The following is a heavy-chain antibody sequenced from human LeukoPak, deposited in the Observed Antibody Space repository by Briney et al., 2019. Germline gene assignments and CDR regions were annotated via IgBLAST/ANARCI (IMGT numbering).Heavy chain of an antibody. CDR1: GYTFTSYG. CDR2: ISAYNGNT. V-gene: IGHV1-18*01. Sequence: ASVRLSCKASGYTFTSYGIGWWRQTPGQRREWMGWISAYNGNTNYAQKLQGRVTMTTDTSTSTDYMELRSLRSDDTAVYYCARDVYVVVPVAIGDWFDPWGQGTLVTVSS. J-gene: IGHJ5*02. CDR3: ARDVYVVVPVAIGDWFDP. D-gene: IGHD2-2*02.